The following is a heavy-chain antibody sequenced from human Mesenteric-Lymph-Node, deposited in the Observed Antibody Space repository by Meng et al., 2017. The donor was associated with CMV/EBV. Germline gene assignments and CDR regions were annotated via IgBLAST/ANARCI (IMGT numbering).Heavy chain of an antibody. D-gene: IGHD3-9*01. V-gene: IGHV1-3*01. J-gene: IGHJ4*02. CDR2: INSANSDT. CDR3: AGSSGAYFDWLPDF. CDR1: GYTFNAYA. Sequence: SCEASGYTFNAYAVHWVRQAPGQRLQWMGRINSANSDTKYSQKFQDRVTITRDTSATYMELNSLTSEDTAFYYCAGSSGAYFDWLPDFWGQGTLVTISS.